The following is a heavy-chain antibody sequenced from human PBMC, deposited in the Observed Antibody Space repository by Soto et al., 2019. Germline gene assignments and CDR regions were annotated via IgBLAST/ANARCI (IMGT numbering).Heavy chain of an antibody. D-gene: IGHD6-6*01. CDR2: IFYSGST. CDR3: ARHYSAYSSSDWFDP. V-gene: IGHV4-59*08. CDR1: GGSISSYY. J-gene: IGHJ5*02. Sequence: SETLSLTCTVSGGSISSYYWSWIRQPPGKGLEWIGYIFYSGSTNYNPSLKSRVTISVDTSKNQFSLKLSSVTTADTAVYYCARHYSAYSSSDWFDPWGQGTLVTVSS.